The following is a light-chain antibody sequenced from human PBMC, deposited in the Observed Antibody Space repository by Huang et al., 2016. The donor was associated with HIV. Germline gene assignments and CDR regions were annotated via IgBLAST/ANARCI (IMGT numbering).Light chain of an antibody. J-gene: IGKJ4*01. CDR2: DTS. V-gene: IGKV3-11*01. CDR3: QQRSSGVT. CDR1: QSVGNY. Sequence: IVLTQSPATLSWYPGERVTLSCRASQSVGNYIDWYQQHTGQYPRLLIYDTSNRATGTPVRFSGSGSGTDFLLTISNLESEDFALYYCQQRSSGVTFGGGTKVQVK.